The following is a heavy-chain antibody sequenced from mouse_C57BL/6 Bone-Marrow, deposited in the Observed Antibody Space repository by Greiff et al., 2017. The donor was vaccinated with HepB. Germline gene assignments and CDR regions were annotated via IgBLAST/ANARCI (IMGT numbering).Heavy chain of an antibody. V-gene: IGHV6-3*01. J-gene: IGHJ4*01. Sequence: EVQGVESGGGLVQPGGSMKLSCVASGFTFSNYWMNWVRQSPEKGLEWVAQIRLKSDNYATHYAESVKGRFTISRDDSKSSVYLQMNNLRAEDTGIYYCTRGLLRYPHYYAMDYWGQGTSVTVSS. CDR3: TRGLLRYPHYYAMDY. CDR1: GFTFSNYW. D-gene: IGHD1-1*01. CDR2: IRLKSDNYAT.